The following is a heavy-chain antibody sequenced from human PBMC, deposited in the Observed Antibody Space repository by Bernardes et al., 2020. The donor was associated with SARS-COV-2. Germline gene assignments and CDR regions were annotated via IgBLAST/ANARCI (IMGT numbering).Heavy chain of an antibody. V-gene: IGHV4-39*01. J-gene: IGHJ6*02. CDR1: GASIRSYYYY. CDR3: ARDATASAYYFYGMDV. D-gene: IGHD3-10*01. CDR2: IYYSGST. Sequence: SETLSLTCSVSGASIRSYYYYWGWIRQPPGKGLEWIGSIYYSGSTYYNPSLASRVTMSVDTSKNQVSLKLSSVTAADTAVYYCARDATASAYYFYGMDVWGQGTTVTGSS.